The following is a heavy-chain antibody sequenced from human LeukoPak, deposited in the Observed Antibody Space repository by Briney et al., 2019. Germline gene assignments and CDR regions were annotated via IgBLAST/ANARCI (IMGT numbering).Heavy chain of an antibody. Sequence: GGSLRLSCAASGSTFSSYSMNWVRQAPGKGLEWVSYISSSSSTIYYADSVKGRFTISRDNVKNSLYLQMNSLRAEDTAVYYCVSYYGSGSYLGYWGQGTLVTVSS. CDR3: VSYYGSGSYLGY. CDR1: GSTFSSYS. J-gene: IGHJ4*02. V-gene: IGHV3-48*04. CDR2: ISSSSSTI. D-gene: IGHD3-10*01.